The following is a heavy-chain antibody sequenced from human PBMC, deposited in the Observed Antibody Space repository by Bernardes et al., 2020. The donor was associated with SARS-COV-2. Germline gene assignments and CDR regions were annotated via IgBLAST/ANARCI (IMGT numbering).Heavy chain of an antibody. D-gene: IGHD6-19*01. V-gene: IGHV2-5*02. CDR2: IYWDDDK. J-gene: IGHJ5*02. CDR1: GFSLSTSGVG. Sequence: SGPTLVKPTQTLTLTCTFSGFSLSTSGVGVGWIRQPPGKALEWLALIYWDDDKRYSPSLKSRLTITKDTSKNQVVLTMTNMDPVDTATYYCAHRQPYPLAVAGPGANWFDPWGQGTLVTVSS. CDR3: AHRQPYPLAVAGPGANWFDP.